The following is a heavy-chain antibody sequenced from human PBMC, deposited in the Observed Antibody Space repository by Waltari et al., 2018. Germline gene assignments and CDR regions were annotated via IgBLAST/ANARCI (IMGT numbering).Heavy chain of an antibody. V-gene: IGHV4-39*02. D-gene: IGHD5-12*01. J-gene: IGHJ3*01. Sequence: QLQLQESGPGLGKPSETLSLTCIVSGGSITSNRHYWAWLRQPPGQGLDWIGTMSYNGATYCSPSLKSRVTLSRDMSKNHLSLKLGSVTAADTAVYYCATYIGASIGTAAFDVWGQGTMVTVSS. CDR1: GGSITSNRHY. CDR2: MSYNGAT. CDR3: ATYIGASIGTAAFDV.